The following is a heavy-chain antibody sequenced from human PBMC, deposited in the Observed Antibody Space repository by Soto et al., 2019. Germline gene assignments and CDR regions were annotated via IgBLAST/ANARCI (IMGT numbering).Heavy chain of an antibody. J-gene: IGHJ6*02. Sequence: PGGSLRLSCAASGFTFSSYAMSWVRQAPGKGLDWVSAISGSGGSTYYADSVKGRFTISRDNSKNTLYLQMNSLRAEDTAVYYCAKGRGGSWYGSYYYYGMDVWGQGTTVTVSS. CDR3: AKGRGGSWYGSYYYYGMDV. CDR1: GFTFSSYA. D-gene: IGHD2-15*01. CDR2: ISGSGGST. V-gene: IGHV3-23*01.